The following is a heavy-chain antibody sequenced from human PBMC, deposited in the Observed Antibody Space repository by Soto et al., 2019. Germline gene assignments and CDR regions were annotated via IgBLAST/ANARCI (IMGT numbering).Heavy chain of an antibody. J-gene: IGHJ4*02. CDR1: GFTFSSYG. Sequence: GGSLRLSCAASGFTFSSYGMHWVRQAPGKGLEWVAVISYDGSNKYYADSVKGRFTISRDNSKNTLYLQMNSLRAEDTAMYYCAKDPSERWLQVNEYYFDYWGQGTLVTVSS. CDR2: ISYDGSNK. CDR3: AKDPSERWLQVNEYYFDY. V-gene: IGHV3-30*18. D-gene: IGHD5-12*01.